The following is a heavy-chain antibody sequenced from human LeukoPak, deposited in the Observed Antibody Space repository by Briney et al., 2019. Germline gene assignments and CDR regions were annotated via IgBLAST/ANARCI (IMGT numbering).Heavy chain of an antibody. CDR1: GYTFTSYD. J-gene: IGHJ4*02. CDR2: MNPNSGNT. D-gene: IGHD2-2*01. Sequence: ASVKVSCKASGYTFTSYDINWVRQATGQGLEWMGWMNPNSGNTGYAQKFQGRVTITRNTAISTAYMELSSLRSEDTAVYYCADLVYCSSSSCYEPFNQTWGQGTLVTVSP. CDR3: ADLVYCSSSSCYEPFNQT. V-gene: IGHV1-8*03.